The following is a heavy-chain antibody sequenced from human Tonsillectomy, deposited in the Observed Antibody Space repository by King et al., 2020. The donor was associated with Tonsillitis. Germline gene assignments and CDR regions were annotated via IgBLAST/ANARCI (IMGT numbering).Heavy chain of an antibody. CDR1: GFTFTNYG. D-gene: IGHD5-18*01. J-gene: IGHJ4*02. V-gene: IGHV3-33*01. CDR2: IWYDGSNK. CDR3: ARNSDTAAPADY. Sequence: VQLVESGGGVVQPGRSLRLSCAASGFTFTNYGIHWVRQAPGKGLEWVAIIWYDGSNKYYGDSVKGRFTLSRDNSKNTVYLQMSSLRAEDTAIYYCARNSDTAAPADYWGQGTLVTVST.